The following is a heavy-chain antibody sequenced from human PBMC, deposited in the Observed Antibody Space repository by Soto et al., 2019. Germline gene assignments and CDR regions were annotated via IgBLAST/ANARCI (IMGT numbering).Heavy chain of an antibody. CDR3: VRGRRAFDV. V-gene: IGHV4-34*01. J-gene: IGHJ5*02. CDR1: GVSLSDNY. Sequence: SESLSLTCAVYGVSLSDNYFNWLRQPPGKGLEWMGEIYHSGNKNYNPSLRRRVTISIHTYKNKLSLNLRSVSATDAPVFFFVRGRRAFDVWGQGTPVTVPP. CDR2: IYHSGNK.